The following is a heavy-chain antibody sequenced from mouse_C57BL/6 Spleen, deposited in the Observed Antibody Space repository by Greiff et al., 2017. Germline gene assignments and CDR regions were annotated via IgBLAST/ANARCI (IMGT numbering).Heavy chain of an antibody. CDR1: GFNIKNTY. D-gene: IGHD1-1*01. Sequence: VQLQQSVAELVRPGASVKLSCTASGFNIKNTYMHWVKQRPEQGLEWIGRIDPANGNTKYAPKFQGKATITADTSSNTAYLQLSSLTSEDTALYYCAPSYYGSSPWFAYWGQGTLVTVSA. J-gene: IGHJ3*01. CDR3: APSYYGSSPWFAY. CDR2: IDPANGNT. V-gene: IGHV14-3*01.